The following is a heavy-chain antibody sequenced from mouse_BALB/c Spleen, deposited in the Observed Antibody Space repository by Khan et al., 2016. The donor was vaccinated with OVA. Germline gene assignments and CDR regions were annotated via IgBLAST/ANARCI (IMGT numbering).Heavy chain of an antibody. J-gene: IGHJ3*01. CDR1: GYTFTSYY. Sequence: QVQLKESGAELVKPGASVRLSCKASGYTFTSYYLYWVKQRPGKGLEWIGDINPSSGGTNFNEKFKSKATLTVDKSSSTAYIQLNSLTYEDSAVYYCTRSGYGSFAYWGQGTLVTVSA. CDR2: INPSSGGT. CDR3: TRSGYGSFAY. D-gene: IGHD2-2*01. V-gene: IGHV1-64*01.